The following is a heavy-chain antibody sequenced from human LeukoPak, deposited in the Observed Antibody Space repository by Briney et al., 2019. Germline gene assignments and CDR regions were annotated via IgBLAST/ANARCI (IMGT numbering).Heavy chain of an antibody. V-gene: IGHV4-59*01. J-gene: IGHJ3*02. CDR1: GDSINSYY. D-gene: IGHD3-10*01. CDR3: ARWGEHSALRVHAFDI. Sequence: SETLSLTCTVSGDSINSYYWNWIRQPPGKGLEWIGYGHYTGSTYKNPSLNSRVAFSVDTSKNQFSLKLSSVTAADTAVYYCARWGEHSALRVHAFDIWAKGQWSPSLQ. CDR2: GHYTGST.